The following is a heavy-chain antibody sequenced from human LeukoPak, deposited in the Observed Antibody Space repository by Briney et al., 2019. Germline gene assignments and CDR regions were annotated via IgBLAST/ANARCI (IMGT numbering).Heavy chain of an antibody. V-gene: IGHV3-23*01. CDR1: GFTFSSYA. D-gene: IGHD3-9*01. CDR3: AKEGPLRYFDWLPNHYYMDV. CDR2: ISGSGGST. Sequence: GGSLRLSCAASGFTFSSYAMSWVRQAPGKGLEWVSAISGSGGSTYYADSVKGRFTISRDNSENTLYLQMNSLRAEDTAVYYCAKEGPLRYFDWLPNHYYMDVWGKGTTVTVSS. J-gene: IGHJ6*03.